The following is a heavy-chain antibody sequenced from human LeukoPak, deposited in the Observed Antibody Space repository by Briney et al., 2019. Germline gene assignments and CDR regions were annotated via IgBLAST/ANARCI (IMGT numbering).Heavy chain of an antibody. CDR2: IIPIFGTA. J-gene: IGHJ4*02. CDR3: ARDGSPYYYDSSGYYYY. Sequence: SVKVSCKASGGTLSSYAISWVRQAPGQGREWMGGIIPIFGTANYAQKFQGRVTITADESTSTAYMELSSLRSEDTAVYYCARDGSPYYYDSSGYYYYWGQGTLVTVSS. D-gene: IGHD3-22*01. CDR1: GGTLSSYA. V-gene: IGHV1-69*01.